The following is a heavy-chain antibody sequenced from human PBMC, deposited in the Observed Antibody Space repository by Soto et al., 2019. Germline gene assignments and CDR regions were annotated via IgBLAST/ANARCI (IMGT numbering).Heavy chain of an antibody. CDR3: AIGYSYGWYYFDY. CDR2: INHSGST. V-gene: IGHV4-34*01. D-gene: IGHD5-18*01. CDR1: GGSFSGYY. J-gene: IGHJ4*02. Sequence: QVQLQQWGAGLLKPSETLSLTCAVYGGSFSGYYWSWIRQPPGKGLEWIGEINHSGSTNYNPSLKSRVTRSVDTSKNQFSLKLSSVTAADTAVYYCAIGYSYGWYYFDYWGQGTLVTVSS.